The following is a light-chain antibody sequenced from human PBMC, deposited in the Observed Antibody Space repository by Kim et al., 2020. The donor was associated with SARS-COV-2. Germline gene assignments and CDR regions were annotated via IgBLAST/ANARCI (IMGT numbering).Light chain of an antibody. CDR3: QQYNNWPPLT. Sequence: EIVMTQSPATLSVSPGERATLSCRASQSVSSNLAWYQQKPGQAPRLLIYGASTRDTGIPARFSGSGSGTEFTLTISSLQSEDFAVCYCQQYNNWPPLTFGGGTEVDIK. CDR2: GAS. J-gene: IGKJ4*01. V-gene: IGKV3-15*01. CDR1: QSVSSN.